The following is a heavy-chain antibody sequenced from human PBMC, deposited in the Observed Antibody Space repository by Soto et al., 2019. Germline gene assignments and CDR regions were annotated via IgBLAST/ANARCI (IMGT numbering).Heavy chain of an antibody. V-gene: IGHV3-23*01. Sequence: GGSLRLSCAPSGFIFSNDAMSWVRQARGKGLEWVSAISGSGADTYYTESVKGRFTISRDNFKNTLYLQMNSLRAEDTAVYYCAKDTGRGGGSVFDYWGQGTLVTVSS. CDR2: ISGSGADT. CDR3: AKDTGRGGGSVFDY. D-gene: IGHD2-15*01. CDR1: GFIFSNDA. J-gene: IGHJ4*02.